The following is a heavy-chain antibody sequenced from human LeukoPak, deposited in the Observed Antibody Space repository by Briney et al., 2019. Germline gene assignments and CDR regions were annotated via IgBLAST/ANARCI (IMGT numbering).Heavy chain of an antibody. D-gene: IGHD6-19*01. CDR2: ISSSGSTI. CDR3: ARVYARDQWLVGAFDI. Sequence: GGSLRLSCAASGFTFSDYYMSWIRQAPGKGLEWVSYISSSGSTIYYADSVKGRFTISKDNAKNSLYLQMNSLRAEDTAVYYCARVYARDQWLVGAFDIWGQGTMVTVSS. V-gene: IGHV3-11*04. J-gene: IGHJ3*02. CDR1: GFTFSDYY.